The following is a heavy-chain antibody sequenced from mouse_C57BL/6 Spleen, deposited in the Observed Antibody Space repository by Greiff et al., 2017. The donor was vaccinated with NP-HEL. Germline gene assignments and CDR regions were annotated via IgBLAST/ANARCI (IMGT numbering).Heavy chain of an antibody. CDR3: ATNYDYDEGWFAY. V-gene: IGHV1-82*01. D-gene: IGHD2-4*01. CDR1: GYAFSSSW. J-gene: IGHJ3*01. CDR2: IYPGDGDT. Sequence: VQLQQSGPELVKPGASVKISCKASGYAFSSSWMNWVKQRPGKGLEWIGRIYPGDGDTNYNGKFKGKATLTADKSSSTAYMQLSSLTSEDSAVYFCATNYDYDEGWFAYWGQGTLVTVSA.